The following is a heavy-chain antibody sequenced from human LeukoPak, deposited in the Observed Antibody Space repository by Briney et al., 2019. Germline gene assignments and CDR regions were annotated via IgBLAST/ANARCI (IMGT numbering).Heavy chain of an antibody. Sequence: GGSLRLSCSASGFTFTTYGMNWVRQAPGKGLEWVSGIGGSGTRTYYADSVKGRFTISRDNSKNTLYLQMNSLRAEDTAVYYCAKDGYCSGGSCYSFGFDPWGQGTLVTVSS. D-gene: IGHD2-15*01. CDR2: IGGSGTRT. CDR3: AKDGYCSGGSCYSFGFDP. V-gene: IGHV3-23*01. J-gene: IGHJ5*02. CDR1: GFTFTTYG.